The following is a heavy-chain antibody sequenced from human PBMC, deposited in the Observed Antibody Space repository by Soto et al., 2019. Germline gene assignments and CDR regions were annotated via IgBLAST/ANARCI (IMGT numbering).Heavy chain of an antibody. CDR1: GGTFSSYT. CDR2: IIPILGIA. J-gene: IGHJ4*02. CDR3: ARPGGSNNFDY. Sequence: QVQLVQSGAEVKKPGSSVKVSCKASGGTFSSYTISWVRQAPGQGLKWMGRIIPILGIANYAQKFQGRVTITADKSTSTAYMELSSLRSEDTAVYYCARPGGSNNFDYWGQGTLVTVSS. D-gene: IGHD1-26*01. V-gene: IGHV1-69*02.